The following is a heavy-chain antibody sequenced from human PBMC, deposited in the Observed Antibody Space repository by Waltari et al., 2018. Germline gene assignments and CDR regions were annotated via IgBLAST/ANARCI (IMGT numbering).Heavy chain of an antibody. CDR1: RYSFTSYW. CDR2: IYPGDSDT. V-gene: IGHV5-51*03. D-gene: IGHD6-13*01. J-gene: IGHJ4*02. Sequence: EVQLVQSGAEVKKPGESLKISCKGSRYSFTSYWIGWVRQMPGKGLEWMGIIYPGDSDTRYSPSFQGQVTISADKSISTAYLQWSSLKASDTAMYYCARFRFVAAAVGPSEFDYWGQGTLVTVSS. CDR3: ARFRFVAAAVGPSEFDY.